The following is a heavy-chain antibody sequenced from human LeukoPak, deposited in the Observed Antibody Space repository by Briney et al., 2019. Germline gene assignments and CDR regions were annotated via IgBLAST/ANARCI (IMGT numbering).Heavy chain of an antibody. Sequence: GGSLRLSCAASGFTFSSYALSWVRQAPGKGLEWISIISESGVITYYADSVKGRFTISRDNAKNSLYLQMNSLRAEDTAVYYCAREDTYYYGSGSYNWFDPWGQGTLVTVSS. CDR3: AREDTYYYGSGSYNWFDP. D-gene: IGHD3-10*01. V-gene: IGHV3-23*01. CDR1: GFTFSSYA. CDR2: ISESGVIT. J-gene: IGHJ5*02.